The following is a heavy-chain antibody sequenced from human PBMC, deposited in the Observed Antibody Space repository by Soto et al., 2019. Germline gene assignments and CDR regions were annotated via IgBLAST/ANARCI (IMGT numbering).Heavy chain of an antibody. D-gene: IGHD3-10*01. V-gene: IGHV3-74*01. Sequence: GSLRLSCAASGFTFSSYWMHWVRQAPGKGLVWVSRINSDGSSTSYADSVKGRFTISRDNAKNTLYLQMNSLRAEDTAVYYCARDLEVRGVPRYYGMDVWGQGTTVTVSS. CDR3: ARDLEVRGVPRYYGMDV. J-gene: IGHJ6*02. CDR1: GFTFSSYW. CDR2: INSDGSST.